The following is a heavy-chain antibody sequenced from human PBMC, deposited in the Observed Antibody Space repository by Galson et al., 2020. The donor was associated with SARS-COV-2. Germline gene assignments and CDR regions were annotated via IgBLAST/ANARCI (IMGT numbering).Heavy chain of an antibody. D-gene: IGHD3-16*01. CDR3: TRDLGSWMGA. J-gene: IGHJ5*02. Sequence: GGSLRLSCAGSGFRFGSYSFNWVRQAPGKGLEWISSISSTGNYIHYADSVRGRFTISRDNAENSLSLQMNSLRVEDTAVYYCTRDLGSWMGAWGQGTLVTVSA. CDR2: ISSTGNYI. CDR1: GFRFGSYS. V-gene: IGHV3-21*06.